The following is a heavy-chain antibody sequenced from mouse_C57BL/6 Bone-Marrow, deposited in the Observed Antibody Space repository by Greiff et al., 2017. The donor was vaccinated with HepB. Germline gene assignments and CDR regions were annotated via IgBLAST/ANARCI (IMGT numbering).Heavy chain of an antibody. CDR3: GRMVTTLYYAMDY. Sequence: VQLQQSGPGLVQPSQSLSITCTASGFSFTSYGVHWVRQSPGKGLEWLGVIWSGGGTDYNAAFISRLSISKDNSTSQVFFKMSSLQADDTAIYYCGRMVTTLYYAMDYWGQGTSVTVSS. D-gene: IGHD2-1*01. J-gene: IGHJ4*01. CDR1: GFSFTSYG. CDR2: IWSGGGT. V-gene: IGHV2-2*01.